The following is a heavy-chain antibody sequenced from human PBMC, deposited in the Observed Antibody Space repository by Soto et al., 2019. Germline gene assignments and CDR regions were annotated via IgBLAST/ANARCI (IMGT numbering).Heavy chain of an antibody. CDR2: INPSVGTT. J-gene: IGHJ5*02. CDR3: ARTPYYGANSDNWFDP. CDR1: GYTFTSYY. D-gene: IGHD4-17*01. V-gene: IGHV1-46*01. Sequence: GASVKVSCKASGYTFTSYYINWVRQAPGQGLEWMGIINPSVGTTGYAQKFQGRVTMTRDTSTGTVYMELSGLRSEDTAVYYCARTPYYGANSDNWFDPWGQGTLVTVSS.